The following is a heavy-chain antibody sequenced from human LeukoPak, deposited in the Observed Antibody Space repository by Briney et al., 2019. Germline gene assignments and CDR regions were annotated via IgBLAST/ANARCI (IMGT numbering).Heavy chain of an antibody. D-gene: IGHD6-13*01. V-gene: IGHV3-23*01. CDR1: GFTFSTYA. CDR3: AKSNREQLVRSYGLDV. Sequence: GGSLRLSRAASGFTFSTYAVSWVRHAPGKGLEWVSDISGSGGSTYYADSVKGRFTISRDNSKDTVYLQMNSLRVDDTAVYYCAKSNREQLVRSYGLDVWGQGTTVTVSS. J-gene: IGHJ6*02. CDR2: ISGSGGST.